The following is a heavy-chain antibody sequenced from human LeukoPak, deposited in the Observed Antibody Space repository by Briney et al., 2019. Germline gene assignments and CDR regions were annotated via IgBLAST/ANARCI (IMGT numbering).Heavy chain of an antibody. J-gene: IGHJ4*02. CDR1: GFPFSGHA. CDR3: AREEEGELPDY. V-gene: IGHV3-30*01. D-gene: IGHD1-26*01. Sequence: PGGSLGLSCTASGFPFSGHAMHWIRQAPGKGPEWLALISYDGSNEYYADSVKGRFTISRDNSKNTLYLQVNSLRPEDTAVYFCAREEEGELPDYWGQGTQVTVSS. CDR2: ISYDGSNE.